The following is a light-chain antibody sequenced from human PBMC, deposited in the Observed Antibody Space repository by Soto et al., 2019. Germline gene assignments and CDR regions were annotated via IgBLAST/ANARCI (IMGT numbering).Light chain of an antibody. Sequence: EVVLTQSPGTLSLSPGERATLSCRASQSVSSSFLAWYQQKPGQAPRLLIHAASTGATGIPARFRGSGSGTDFTLTISSLEPEDSAVYFCHQYAVSPQTFGQGTKVEIK. CDR2: AAS. CDR1: QSVSSSF. CDR3: HQYAVSPQT. V-gene: IGKV3-20*01. J-gene: IGKJ2*01.